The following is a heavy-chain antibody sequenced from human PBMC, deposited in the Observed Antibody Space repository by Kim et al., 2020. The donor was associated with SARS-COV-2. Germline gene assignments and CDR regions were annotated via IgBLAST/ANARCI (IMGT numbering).Heavy chain of an antibody. CDR1: GYTFTSYA. D-gene: IGHD7-27*01. CDR2: INAGNGNT. V-gene: IGHV1-3*01. J-gene: IGHJ4*02. CDR3: ARDWGTRDRGGGY. Sequence: ASVKVSCKASGYTFTSYAMHWVRQAPGQRLEWMGWINAGNGNTKYSQKFQGRVTITRDTSASTAYMELSSLRSEDTAVYYCARDWGTRDRGGGYWGQGTLVTVSS.